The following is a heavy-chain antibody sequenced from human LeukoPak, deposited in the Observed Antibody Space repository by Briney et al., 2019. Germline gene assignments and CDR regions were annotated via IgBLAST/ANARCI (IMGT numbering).Heavy chain of an antibody. CDR2: IHGDGRTT. Sequence: PGGSLRLSCAASGFTFSSYWIHWVRQVPGKGLVWVSRIHGDGRTTTYADSVKGRFTISRDNSKNTLYLQLNSLRAEDTAVYYCAKFSSDTNYYYGMDVWGPGTTVTVYS. V-gene: IGHV3-74*01. J-gene: IGHJ6*02. CDR3: AKFSSDTNYYYGMDV. CDR1: GFTFSSYW. D-gene: IGHD6-6*01.